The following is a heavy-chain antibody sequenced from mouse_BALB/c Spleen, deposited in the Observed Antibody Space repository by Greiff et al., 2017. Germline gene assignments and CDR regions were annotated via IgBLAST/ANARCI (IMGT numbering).Heavy chain of an antibody. CDR3: ARDGYDEYGNPAWFAY. D-gene: IGHD2-10*02. Sequence: QVQLKQSGPGLVAPSQSLSITCTVSGFSLTSYGVHWVRQPPGKGLEWLGVIWAGGSTNYNSALMSRLSISKDNSKSQVFLKMNSLQTDDTAMYYCARDGYDEYGNPAWFAYWGQGTLVTVSA. CDR2: IWAGGST. J-gene: IGHJ3*01. CDR1: GFSLTSYG. V-gene: IGHV2-9*02.